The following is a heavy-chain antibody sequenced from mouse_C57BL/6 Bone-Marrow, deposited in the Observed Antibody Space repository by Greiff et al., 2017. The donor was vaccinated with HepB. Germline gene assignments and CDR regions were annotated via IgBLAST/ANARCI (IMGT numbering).Heavy chain of an antibody. J-gene: IGHJ4*01. D-gene: IGHD1-1*01. CDR1: GYSITSCYY. Sequence: ESGPGLVKPSQSLSLTCSVTGYSITSCYYWNWIRQFPGNKLEWMGYISYDGSNNYNPSLKNRISITRDTSKNQFFLKLNSVTTEDTATYCCASTTVVATDNWGQGTAVTVSS. CDR2: ISYDGSN. CDR3: ASTTVVATDN. V-gene: IGHV3-6*01.